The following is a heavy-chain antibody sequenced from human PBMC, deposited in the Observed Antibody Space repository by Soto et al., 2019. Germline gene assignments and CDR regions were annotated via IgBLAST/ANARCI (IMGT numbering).Heavy chain of an antibody. CDR2: IIPIFGTA. D-gene: IGHD2-21*02. V-gene: IGHV1-69*06. Sequence: GASVKVSCKASGGTFSSYAISWVRQAPGQGLEWVGGIIPIFGTANYAQKFQGRVTITADKSTSTAYMELSSVRSEDTAVYYCALVRAYCGGDCYSGFFDYWGQGTLVTVSS. CDR3: ALVRAYCGGDCYSGFFDY. CDR1: GGTFSSYA. J-gene: IGHJ4*02.